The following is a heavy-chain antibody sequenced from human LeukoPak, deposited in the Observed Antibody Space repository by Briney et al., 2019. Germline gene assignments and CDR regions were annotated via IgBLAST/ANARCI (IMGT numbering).Heavy chain of an antibody. J-gene: IGHJ5*02. CDR2: IYYSGST. CDR3: ARPARKVVVVAGWFDP. D-gene: IGHD2-15*01. V-gene: IGHV4-31*03. CDR1: GGSISSGGYY. Sequence: SETLSLTCTVSGGSISSGGYYWSWIRQHPGKGLEWIGYIYYSGSTYYNPSLKSRVTISVDTSKNQFSLKLSSVTAADTAVYYCARPARKVVVVAGWFDPWGQGTLVTVSS.